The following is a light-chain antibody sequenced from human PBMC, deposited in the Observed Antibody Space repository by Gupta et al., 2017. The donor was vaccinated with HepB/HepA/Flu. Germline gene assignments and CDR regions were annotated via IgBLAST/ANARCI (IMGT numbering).Light chain of an antibody. CDR2: DDT. Sequence: SYVLTQPPSVSVAPGKTARPLCGGTNIGRKSVHWYQQKPGQAPVLVVHDDTNRPSGIPVRFSGSYSGHTATLTISRVEAGDEADYFCQVWDSDTNPAVFGGGTKLTVL. CDR3: QVWDSDTNPAV. V-gene: IGLV3-21*03. CDR1: NIGRKS. J-gene: IGLJ2*01.